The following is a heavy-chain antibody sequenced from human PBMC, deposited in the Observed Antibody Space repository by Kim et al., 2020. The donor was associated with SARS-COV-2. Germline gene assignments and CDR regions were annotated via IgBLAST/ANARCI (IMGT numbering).Heavy chain of an antibody. J-gene: IGHJ4*02. D-gene: IGHD3-10*01. CDR1: GFTFSSYA. V-gene: IGHV3-30*04. CDR3: ARDSDLYASSSVDY. CDR2: ISYDGSNK. Sequence: GGSLRLSCAASGFTFSSYAMHWVRQAPGKGLEWVAVISYDGSNKYYADSVKGRFTISRDNSKNTLYLQMNSLRAEDTAVYYCARDSDLYASSSVDYWGQGTLVTVSS.